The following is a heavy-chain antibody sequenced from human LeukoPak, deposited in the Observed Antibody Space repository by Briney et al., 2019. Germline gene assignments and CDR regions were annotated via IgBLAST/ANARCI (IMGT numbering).Heavy chain of an antibody. D-gene: IGHD3-10*01. V-gene: IGHV1-2*02. Sequence: GASVKVSCKASGYTFTGYYMHWVRQAPGQGLEWMGWINPNSGGTNYAQKFQGRVTMTRDTSISTAYMELSRLRSDDTAVYYCARDNYGSGSFYNVAFDIWGQGTMVTVSS. CDR1: GYTFTGYY. J-gene: IGHJ3*02. CDR3: ARDNYGSGSFYNVAFDI. CDR2: INPNSGGT.